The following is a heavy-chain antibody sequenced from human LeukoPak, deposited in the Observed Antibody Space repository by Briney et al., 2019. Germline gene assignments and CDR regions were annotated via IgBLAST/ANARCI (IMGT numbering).Heavy chain of an antibody. J-gene: IGHJ3*02. Sequence: SETLSLTCTVSGGSISSYYWSWIRQPAGKGLEWIGRIYTSGSTNYNPSLKSRVTMSVDTSKNQFSLKLSSVTAADTAVYYCARDGGGSYYEPHHAFDTWGQGTMVTVSS. CDR2: IYTSGST. V-gene: IGHV4-4*07. CDR1: GGSISSYY. CDR3: ARDGGGSYYEPHHAFDT. D-gene: IGHD1-26*01.